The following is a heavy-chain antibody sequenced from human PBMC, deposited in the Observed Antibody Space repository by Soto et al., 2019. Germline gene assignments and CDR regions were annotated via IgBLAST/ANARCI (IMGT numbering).Heavy chain of an antibody. CDR1: GFTFSSSA. CDR3: AKASSGNSGSSNWFDP. Sequence: EVQLLESGGGLVQPGGSLRLSCAASGFTFSSSAMSWVRQAPGKGLEWVSGISGSGGSTYYADSVKGRFTISRDNSKNTLYLQMNSLRAEDTAVYYCAKASSGNSGSSNWFDPWGQGTLVTVSS. J-gene: IGHJ5*02. CDR2: ISGSGGST. V-gene: IGHV3-23*01. D-gene: IGHD1-26*01.